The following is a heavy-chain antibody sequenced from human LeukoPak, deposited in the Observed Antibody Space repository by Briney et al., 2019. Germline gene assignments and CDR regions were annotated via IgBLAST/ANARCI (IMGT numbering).Heavy chain of an antibody. CDR1: GFTFSNYW. CDR3: ARADSYGSILDY. CDR2: IDQYGRAK. D-gene: IGHD5-18*01. Sequence: GGSLRLSCAASGFTFSNYWMSWVRQAPGKGLEWVASIDQYGRAKYYVDSVRGRFTFSRDNTKNSLHLQMNSLRAEDTAVFYCARADSYGSILDYWGQGTRVIDSS. J-gene: IGHJ4*02. V-gene: IGHV3-7*04.